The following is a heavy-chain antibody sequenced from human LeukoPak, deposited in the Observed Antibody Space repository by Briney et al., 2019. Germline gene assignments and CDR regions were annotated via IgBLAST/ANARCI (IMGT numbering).Heavy chain of an antibody. Sequence: GGSLRLSCAASGFTFSSYWMSWVHQAPGNGLEWVANIKQDGSEKYYVDSVKGRFTISRDNAKNSLYLQMNSLRAEDTAVYYCARDLAPYDRGAFDYWGQGTLVTVSS. CDR2: IKQDGSEK. V-gene: IGHV3-7*01. D-gene: IGHD5-12*01. J-gene: IGHJ4*02. CDR1: GFTFSSYW. CDR3: ARDLAPYDRGAFDY.